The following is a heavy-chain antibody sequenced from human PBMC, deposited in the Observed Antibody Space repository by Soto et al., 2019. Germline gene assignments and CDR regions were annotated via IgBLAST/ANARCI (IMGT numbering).Heavy chain of an antibody. J-gene: IGHJ4*02. V-gene: IGHV4-59*01. Sequence: SETLSLTCTVSGGTISSYYWSWIRQPPGKGLEWIGYIYYSGSTNYNPSLKSRVTISVDTSKNQFSLKLSSVTAADTAVYYCARAEHDGRYFDWLSRGYFDYWGQGTLVTVSS. CDR2: IYYSGST. CDR1: GGTISSYY. D-gene: IGHD3-9*01. CDR3: ARAEHDGRYFDWLSRGYFDY.